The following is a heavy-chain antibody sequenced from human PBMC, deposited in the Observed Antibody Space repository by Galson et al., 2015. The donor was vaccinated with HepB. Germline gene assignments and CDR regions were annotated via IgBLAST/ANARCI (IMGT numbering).Heavy chain of an antibody. V-gene: IGHV4-59*01. Sequence: ATLSLTCIVSGGSISSYYWSWIRQPPGKTLEWIGDINDSGRTNYNPSLKSRVTISVDTSKNQFSLKLSSVTAADTAVYYCARDRKSAWFDPWGRGTLVTVSS. CDR2: INDSGRT. J-gene: IGHJ5*02. CDR3: ARDRKSAWFDP. CDR1: GGSISSYY.